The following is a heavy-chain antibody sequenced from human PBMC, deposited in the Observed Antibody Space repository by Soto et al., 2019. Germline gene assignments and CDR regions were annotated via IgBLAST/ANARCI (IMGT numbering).Heavy chain of an antibody. J-gene: IGHJ5*02. V-gene: IGHV1-69*01. CDR3: ARTYPRKDPLMIWFAP. Sequence: QVQLVQSGAEVKKPGSSVKVSCKASGGTFSSYAISWVRQAPGQWLEWMGGIIPIFGSANYAQKFQGRVTITADESTSTAYMELSSLRSEDTAVYYCARTYPRKDPLMIWFAPWGQGTLVTVSS. CDR1: GGTFSSYA. D-gene: IGHD3-16*01. CDR2: IIPIFGSA.